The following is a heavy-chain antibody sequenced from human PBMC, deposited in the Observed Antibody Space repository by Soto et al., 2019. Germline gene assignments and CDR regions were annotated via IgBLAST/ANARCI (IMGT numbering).Heavy chain of an antibody. Sequence: GGSLRLSCAASGFTFSSYAMSWVRQAPGKGLEWVSAISGSGGSTYYADSVKGRFTISRDNSKNTLYLQMNSLRAEDTAVYYCATLWFGELHRIDYWGQGTLVTVSS. CDR3: ATLWFGELHRIDY. CDR1: GFTFSSYA. V-gene: IGHV3-23*01. D-gene: IGHD3-10*01. J-gene: IGHJ4*02. CDR2: ISGSGGST.